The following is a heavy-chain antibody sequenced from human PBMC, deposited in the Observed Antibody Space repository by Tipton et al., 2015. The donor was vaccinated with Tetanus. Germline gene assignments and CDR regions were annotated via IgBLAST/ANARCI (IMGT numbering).Heavy chain of an antibody. CDR1: GGSISDKKYY. CDR3: ARHLYGYWFDP. V-gene: IGHV4-39*01. CDR2: VYFEGST. Sequence: TLSLTCSVSGGSISDKKYYWGWIRQPPGKGLEWIASVYFEGSTYYSPSLKSRVIIAVDTAQNLLSLRLTSVTAADTAVYYCARHLYGYWFDPWGQGAQVTVSS. D-gene: IGHD3-10*01. J-gene: IGHJ5*02.